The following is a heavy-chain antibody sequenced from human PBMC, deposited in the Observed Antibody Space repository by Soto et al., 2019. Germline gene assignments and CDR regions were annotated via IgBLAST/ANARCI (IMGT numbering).Heavy chain of an antibody. V-gene: IGHV3-23*01. CDR2: ISGSGGST. Sequence: GGSLRLSCAASGFTFSSYAMSWVRQAPGKGLEWVSAISGSGGSTYYADSVKGRFTTSRDNSKNTLYLQMNSLRAEDTAVYYCAKDPLDYYDSSGYAFDIWGQGTMVTVSS. CDR3: AKDPLDYYDSSGYAFDI. J-gene: IGHJ3*02. D-gene: IGHD3-22*01. CDR1: GFTFSSYA.